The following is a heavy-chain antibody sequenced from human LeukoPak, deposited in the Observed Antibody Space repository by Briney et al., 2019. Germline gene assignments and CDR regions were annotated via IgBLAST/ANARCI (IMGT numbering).Heavy chain of an antibody. V-gene: IGHV3-23*01. CDR3: AKDQSCSYVG. Sequence: PGGSLRLSCAASGFTFSSYAMSWVRQAPGKGLEWVSAISGRGGSTFYADSVKGRFTISRDNSKNTLYLQMNSLRPEDQAVYYCAKDQSCSYVGWGQESLVTLSS. CDR1: GFTFSSYA. J-gene: IGHJ4*02. D-gene: IGHD3-10*02. CDR2: ISGRGGST.